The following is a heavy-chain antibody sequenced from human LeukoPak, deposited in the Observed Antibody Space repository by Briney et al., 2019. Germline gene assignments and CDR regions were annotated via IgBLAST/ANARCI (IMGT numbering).Heavy chain of an antibody. CDR3: ARYDPDV. CDR2: IYYSGST. D-gene: IGHD3-3*01. J-gene: IGHJ6*02. Sequence: LGTPSLTRTVSGGSTSSFYWGWVRQPPGEGLEWIGYIYYSGSTNYNPSLKSRVTISVDTSKNQFSLKLSSVTAADTAVYYCARYDPDVWGQGTTVTVSS. CDR1: GGSTSSFY. V-gene: IGHV4-59*01.